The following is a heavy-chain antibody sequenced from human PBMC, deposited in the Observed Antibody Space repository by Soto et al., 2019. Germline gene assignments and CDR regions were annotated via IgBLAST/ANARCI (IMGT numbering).Heavy chain of an antibody. CDR3: AKGPWGVIVMFDY. D-gene: IGHD3-16*02. CDR2: ISGSGGST. V-gene: IGHV3-23*01. CDR1: GFTFSSYA. Sequence: GGSLSLSCAASGFTFSSYAMSWVRQAPGKGLEWVSAISGSGGSTYYADSVKGRFTISRDNSKNTLYLQMNSLRAEDTAVYYCAKGPWGVIVMFDYWGQGTLVTVSS. J-gene: IGHJ4*02.